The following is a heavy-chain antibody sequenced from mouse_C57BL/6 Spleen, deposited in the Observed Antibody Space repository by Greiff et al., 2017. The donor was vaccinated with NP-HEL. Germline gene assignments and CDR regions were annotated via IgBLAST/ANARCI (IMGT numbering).Heavy chain of an antibody. J-gene: IGHJ2*01. Sequence: VQLQQSGPELVKPGASVKISCKASGYTFTDYYMNWVKQSHGKSLEWIRDINPNNGGTSYNQKFKGKATLTVDKSSSTAYMELRSLTSEDSAVYYCARGGNFDYWGQGTTLTVSS. CDR3: ARGGNFDY. V-gene: IGHV1-26*01. CDR1: GYTFTDYY. CDR2: INPNNGGT.